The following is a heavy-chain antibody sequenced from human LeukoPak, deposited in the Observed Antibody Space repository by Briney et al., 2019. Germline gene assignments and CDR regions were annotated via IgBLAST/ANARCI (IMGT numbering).Heavy chain of an antibody. D-gene: IGHD3-3*01. CDR3: ARDPTIFGVVIVDY. CDR1: GFTFSSYA. V-gene: IGHV3-30*04. J-gene: IGHJ4*02. CDR2: ISYDGSNK. Sequence: GGSLRLSCAASGFTFSSYAMHWVRQAPGKGLEWVAVISYDGSNKYYADSVKGRFTISRDNSKNTLHLQMNSLRAEDTAVYYCARDPTIFGVVIVDYWGQGTLVTVSS.